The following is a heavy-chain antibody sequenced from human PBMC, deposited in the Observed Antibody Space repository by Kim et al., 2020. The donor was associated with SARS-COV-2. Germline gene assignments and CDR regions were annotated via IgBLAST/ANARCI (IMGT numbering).Heavy chain of an antibody. J-gene: IGHJ4*02. V-gene: IGHV3-33*06. CDR1: GFTFSSYG. CDR2: IWYDGSNK. Sequence: GGSLRLSCAASGFTFSSYGMHWVRQAPGKGLEWVAVIWYDGSNKYYADSVKGRFTISRDNSKNTLYLQMNSLRAEDTAVYYCAKDAGTGSMQWRVPEAQCSFDYWRQGPLVTVPT. CDR3: AKDAGTGSMQWRVPEAQCSFDY. D-gene: IGHD6-19*01.